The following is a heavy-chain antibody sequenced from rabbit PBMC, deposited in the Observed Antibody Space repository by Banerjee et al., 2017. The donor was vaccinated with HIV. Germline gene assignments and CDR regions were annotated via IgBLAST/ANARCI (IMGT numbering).Heavy chain of an antibody. J-gene: IGHJ4*01. CDR3: ARDLAGVIGWNFDL. D-gene: IGHD4-1*01. Sequence: GGLVKPGGTLTLTCTASGIDFNYNYWMCWVRQAPGKGLEWIGCIWTNSGNTYYASWAKGRFTITRSTSLNTVDLKMISLTAADTATYFCARDLAGVIGWNFDLWGPGTLVTVS. CDR1: GIDFNYNYW. V-gene: IGHV1S43*01. CDR2: IWTNSGNT.